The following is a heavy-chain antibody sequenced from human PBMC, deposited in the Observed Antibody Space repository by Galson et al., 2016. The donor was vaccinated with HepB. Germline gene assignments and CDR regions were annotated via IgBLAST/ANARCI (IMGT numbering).Heavy chain of an antibody. D-gene: IGHD2-2*01. CDR2: ISNSGGSI. CDR3: ARSVGRGPAAHSDY. J-gene: IGHJ4*02. Sequence: SLRLSCAGSEFTFSDHYMSWIRQAPGKGLEWISYISNSGGSIHYADSVKGRFTISRDNAKKSLFLQMNSLSAEDTAVYYCARSVGRGPAAHSDYWGQGTLVTVSS. CDR1: EFTFSDHY. V-gene: IGHV3-11*01.